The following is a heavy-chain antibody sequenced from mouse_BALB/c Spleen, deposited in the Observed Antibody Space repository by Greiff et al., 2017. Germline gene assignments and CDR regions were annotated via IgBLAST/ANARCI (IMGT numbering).Heavy chain of an antibody. Sequence: QVQLQQSGAELVRPGSSVKISCKASGYAFSSYWMNWVKQRPGQGLEWIGQIYPGDGDTNYNGKFKGKATLTADKSSSTAYMQLSSLTSEDSAVYFCAGGGTVVATRWYFDVWGAGTTVTVSS. D-gene: IGHD1-1*01. CDR2: IYPGDGDT. J-gene: IGHJ1*01. CDR3: AGGGTVVATRWYFDV. V-gene: IGHV1-80*01. CDR1: GYAFSSYW.